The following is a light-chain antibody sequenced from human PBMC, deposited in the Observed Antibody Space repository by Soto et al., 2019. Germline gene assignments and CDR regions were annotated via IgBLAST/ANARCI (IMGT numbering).Light chain of an antibody. CDR2: AAS. CDR3: QQYYSYTQT. V-gene: IGKV1-8*01. Sequence: AIRMTQSPSSFSASTGDRVTITCRASQGISSYLAWYQQKPGKAPKLLIYAASTWQSGVPSRFSGSGSGTDFTLTISCLQSEDFASYYCQQYYSYTQTFGQGTKLEIK. CDR1: QGISSY. J-gene: IGKJ2*01.